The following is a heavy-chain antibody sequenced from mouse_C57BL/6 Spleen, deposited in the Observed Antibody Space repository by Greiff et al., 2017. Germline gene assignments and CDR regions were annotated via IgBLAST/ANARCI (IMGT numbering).Heavy chain of an antibody. Sequence: QVQLQQPGAELVRPGSSVKLSCKASGYTFTSYWMDWVKQRPGQGLEWIGNIYPSDSGTHYNQKFKDKATLTVDKSSSTAYMQLSSLTSEDSAVYYCARDWDGAMDYWGQGTSVTVSS. CDR3: ARDWDGAMDY. CDR1: GYTFTSYW. CDR2: IYPSDSGT. D-gene: IGHD4-1*01. V-gene: IGHV1-61*01. J-gene: IGHJ4*01.